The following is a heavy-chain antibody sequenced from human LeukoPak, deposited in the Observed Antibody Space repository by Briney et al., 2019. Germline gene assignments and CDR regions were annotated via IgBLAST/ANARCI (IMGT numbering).Heavy chain of an antibody. D-gene: IGHD1-26*01. CDR2: IYYSGST. J-gene: IGHJ3*02. CDR3: ATGGVVGATPAFDI. V-gene: IGHV4-59*08. Sequence: SETLSLTCTVSGGSISSYYWSWIRQPPGKGLEWIGYIYYSGSTNYNPSLKSRVTISVDTSKNQFSLKLSSVTAADTAVYYCATGGVVGATPAFDIWGQGTMVTVSS. CDR1: GGSISSYY.